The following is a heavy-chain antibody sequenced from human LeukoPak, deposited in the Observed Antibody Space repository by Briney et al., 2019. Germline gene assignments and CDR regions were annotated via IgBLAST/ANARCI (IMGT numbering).Heavy chain of an antibody. CDR2: MNRDGSEK. D-gene: IGHD6-6*01. CDR3: ARHYSSSPWAYYYGMDV. J-gene: IGHJ6*02. Sequence: GGSLRLSCAAPGFTFSSYWMSWVRQAPGKGLEWVANMNRDGSEKNYVDSIKGRFTISRDNAKNSLYLQMNSLRAEDTAVYYCARHYSSSPWAYYYGMDVWGQGTTVTVSS. CDR1: GFTFSSYW. V-gene: IGHV3-7*01.